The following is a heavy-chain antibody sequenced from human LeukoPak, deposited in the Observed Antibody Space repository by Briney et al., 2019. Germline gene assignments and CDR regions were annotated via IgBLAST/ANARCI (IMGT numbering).Heavy chain of an antibody. CDR1: GYTFTGYY. V-gene: IGHV1-2*02. D-gene: IGHD6-13*01. CDR3: AREPSGYSSSWYSGLGSGHNAFDI. Sequence: SVKVSCKASGYTFTGYYMHWVRQAPGQGLEWMGWINPNSGGTNYAQKFQGRVTMTRDTSISTAYMELSRLRSDDTAVYYCAREPSGYSSSWYSGLGSGHNAFDIWGQGTMVTVSS. CDR2: INPNSGGT. J-gene: IGHJ3*02.